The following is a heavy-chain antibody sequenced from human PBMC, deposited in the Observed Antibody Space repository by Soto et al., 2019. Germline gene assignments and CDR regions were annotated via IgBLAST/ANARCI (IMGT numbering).Heavy chain of an antibody. CDR3: ARGPGSTAFDP. Sequence: SETLSLTCTVSGGSISSDDYYWSWIRQAPGRGLEWIGYIHSSGSIYYNPSLKSRATMSIDTAGNQFSLKLTSVIAADTAMYYCARGPGSTAFDPWGQGTLVTVSS. V-gene: IGHV4-30-4*01. D-gene: IGHD5-18*01. CDR1: GGSISSDDYY. J-gene: IGHJ5*02. CDR2: IHSSGSI.